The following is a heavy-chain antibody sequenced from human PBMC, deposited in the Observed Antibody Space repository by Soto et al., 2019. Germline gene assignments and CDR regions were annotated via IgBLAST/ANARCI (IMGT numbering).Heavy chain of an antibody. CDR1: GYNFANYW. D-gene: IGHD3-22*01. Sequence: GESLKISCKGSGYNFANYWIGWVRQMPGKGLEWMGMIFPGDSDTKKSPSLQGQITMSVDKSNSSAYLQWRSLKASDTAMYYCAAGYDTSLDAFDIWGQGTMVTV. V-gene: IGHV5-51*01. J-gene: IGHJ3*02. CDR3: AAGYDTSLDAFDI. CDR2: IFPGDSDT.